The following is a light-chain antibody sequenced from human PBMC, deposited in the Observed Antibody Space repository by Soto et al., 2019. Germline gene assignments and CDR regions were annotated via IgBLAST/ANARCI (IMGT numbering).Light chain of an antibody. CDR2: GAS. CDR3: QQYLTWPGT. V-gene: IGKV3-15*01. J-gene: IGKJ1*01. CDR1: QSVSSN. Sequence: EIVMTQSPATLSVSAGERATLSCRASQSVSSNLAWYQQKPGQAPRLLIYGASTRATGIPARFSGSGSGTEFTLTISSLQSEDFAVYYCQQYLTWPGTFGQGTKVDIK.